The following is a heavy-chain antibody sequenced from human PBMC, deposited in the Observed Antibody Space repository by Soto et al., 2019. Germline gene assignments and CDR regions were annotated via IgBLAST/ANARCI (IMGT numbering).Heavy chain of an antibody. CDR3: ARYISGWTGDLDL. Sequence: QVQLVQSGAEVKKPGASVKVSCKGSGYTFTTYGITWVRQAPGQGLEWMGWIRTYNGNTNYVPKFQGRVTMTTDTCTSTVYMELRSLRSDDTTVYYSARYISGWTGDLDLWGQGTPLTVSS. CDR1: GYTFTTYG. J-gene: IGHJ5*02. CDR2: IRTYNGNT. D-gene: IGHD6-19*01. V-gene: IGHV1-18*01.